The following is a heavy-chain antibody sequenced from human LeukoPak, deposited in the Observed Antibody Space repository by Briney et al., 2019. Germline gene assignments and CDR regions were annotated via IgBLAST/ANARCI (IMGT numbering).Heavy chain of an antibody. Sequence: SETLSLTCTVSGGSISSYYWSWIRQPPGKGLEWIGYIYYSGSTNYNPSLKSRVTISVDTSKNQFSLKLSSVTAADTAVYYCARVGRWLQFLPWAFDYWGQGTLVTVSS. CDR2: IYYSGST. D-gene: IGHD5-24*01. V-gene: IGHV4-59*01. CDR1: GGSISSYY. J-gene: IGHJ4*02. CDR3: ARVGRWLQFLPWAFDY.